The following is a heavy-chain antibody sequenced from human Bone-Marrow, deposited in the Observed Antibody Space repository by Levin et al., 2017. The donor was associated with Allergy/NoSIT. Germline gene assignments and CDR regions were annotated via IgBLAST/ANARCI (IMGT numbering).Heavy chain of an antibody. Sequence: PGGSLRLSCKGSGYTFTKYWIGWVRQMPGKGLEWMGIIYPHDSDTRYSPSFQGQVTISADKSISTAYLQWTSLKASDSAMYYCARNYYGSGRPSNWFDPWGQGTLVIVSS. V-gene: IGHV5-51*01. CDR3: ARNYYGSGRPSNWFDP. CDR2: IYPHDSDT. J-gene: IGHJ5*02. CDR1: GYTFTKYW. D-gene: IGHD3-10*01.